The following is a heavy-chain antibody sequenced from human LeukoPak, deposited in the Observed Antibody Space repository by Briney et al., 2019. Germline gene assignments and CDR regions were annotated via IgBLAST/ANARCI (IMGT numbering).Heavy chain of an antibody. CDR1: GFTVSSNY. Sequence: GGSLRLSCAASGFTVSSNYMSWVRQAPGKGLEWVPVIYSGGTTYYADSVKGRFIISRDNSRNTMYPQMNSLRAEDTAVYYCAREGGSKGGNFDYWGQGTLVTVSS. CDR3: AREGGSKGGNFDY. J-gene: IGHJ4*02. CDR2: IYSGGTT. V-gene: IGHV3-66*01. D-gene: IGHD3-16*01.